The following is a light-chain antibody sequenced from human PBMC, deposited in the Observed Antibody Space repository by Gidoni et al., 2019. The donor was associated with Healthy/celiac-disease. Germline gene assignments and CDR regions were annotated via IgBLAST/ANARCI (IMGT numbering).Light chain of an antibody. J-gene: IGLJ3*02. Sequence: QSVLTQPPSASGPPGHRVTISCSGSSSNIGSNTVNWYQQLPGTAPKLLSYSNNQRPSGVPDRFSGSKSGTSASLAISGLQSEDEADYYCAAWDDSLNGWVFGGGTKLTVL. CDR2: SNN. CDR3: AAWDDSLNGWV. CDR1: SSNIGSNT. V-gene: IGLV1-44*01.